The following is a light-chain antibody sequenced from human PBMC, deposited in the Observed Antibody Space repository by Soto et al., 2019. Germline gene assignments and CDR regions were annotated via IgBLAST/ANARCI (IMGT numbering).Light chain of an antibody. V-gene: IGLV1-40*01. CDR3: QSYDSSLSPVV. Sequence: QSVLTQPPSVSGAPGQRVTISCTGSSSNIGAGYDVHWYQQLPGTAPKLLIYGNSNRPSGVPDRFSGSKSGTSASLAITGLQSEDEADYYCQSYDSSLSPVVFGGGPKVTVL. J-gene: IGLJ2*01. CDR2: GNS. CDR1: SSNIGAGYD.